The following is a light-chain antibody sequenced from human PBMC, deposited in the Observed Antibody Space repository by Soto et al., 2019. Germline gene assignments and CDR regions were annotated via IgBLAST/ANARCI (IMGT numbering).Light chain of an antibody. CDR1: SPNIGSNT. V-gene: IGLV1-44*01. J-gene: IGLJ1*01. Sequence: QSVLTQPPSASGTPGQRVTISCSGSSPNIGSNTVNWYQQLPGTAPKLLIYSNDQRPSGVPDRFSGSKSGTSASLAISGLQSEDEADYYCAAWDDSLKGFYVFGTGTKGTVL. CDR3: AAWDDSLKGFYV. CDR2: SND.